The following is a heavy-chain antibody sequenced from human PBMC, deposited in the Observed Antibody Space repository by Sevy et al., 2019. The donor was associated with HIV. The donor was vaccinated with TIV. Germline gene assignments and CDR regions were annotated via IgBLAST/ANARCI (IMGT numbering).Heavy chain of an antibody. CDR1: GFTISSYT. V-gene: IGHV3-48*02. J-gene: IGHJ4*02. D-gene: IGHD2-21*01. CDR2: FDRTDIT. CDR3: VRDERAIASHFDY. Sequence: GGSLRLSCEASGFTISSYTMNWVRQSPEKGLEWVATFDRTDITHYADSVKGRFIISRDTAKNSLFLQMNSLRDDDTAMYFCVRDERAIASHFDYWGRGTLVTVSS.